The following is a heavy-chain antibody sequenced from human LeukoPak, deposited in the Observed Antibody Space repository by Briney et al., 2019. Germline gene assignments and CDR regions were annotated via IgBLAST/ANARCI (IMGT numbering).Heavy chain of an antibody. V-gene: IGHV1-3*01. CDR3: ARVDIVATTSFDY. Sequence: ASVKVSCKASGYTFTSYAMHWVRQAPGRRLEWMGWINAGNGNTKYSQKFQGRVTITRDTSASTAYMELSSLRSEDTAVYYCARVDIVATTSFDYWGQGTLVTVSS. D-gene: IGHD5-12*01. CDR2: INAGNGNT. CDR1: GYTFTSYA. J-gene: IGHJ4*02.